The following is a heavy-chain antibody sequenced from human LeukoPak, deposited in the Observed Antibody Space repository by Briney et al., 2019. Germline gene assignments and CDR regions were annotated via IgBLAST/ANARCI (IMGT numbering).Heavy chain of an antibody. D-gene: IGHD1-26*01. J-gene: IGHJ4*02. V-gene: IGHV3-53*05. Sequence: GGSLRLSCAASGFTVSSNYMSWVRQAPGKGLEWVSVIYSGGSTYYADSVKGRFTISRDNSKNTLYLQMGSLRAEDMAVYYCARAPGVGALGYFDYWGQGTLVTVSS. CDR3: ARAPGVGALGYFDY. CDR1: GFTVSSNY. CDR2: IYSGGST.